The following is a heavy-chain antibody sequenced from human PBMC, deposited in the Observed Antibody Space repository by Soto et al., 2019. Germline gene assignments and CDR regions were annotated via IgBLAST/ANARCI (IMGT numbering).Heavy chain of an antibody. CDR2: YHSGGST. CDR3: VRSRQMESGNDYGLDV. D-gene: IGHD1-1*01. J-gene: IGHJ6*02. V-gene: IGHV4-30-4*01. CDR1: GVSLNTADTW. Sequence: QVQLQESGSGLVKPSQSLSLTCTVSGVSLNTADTWWSWIRQSPGKGLEFIGYYHSGGSTYYDASIMSRVIISADTSSSQFSLKLSSGIVADTAVYFCVRSRQMESGNDYGLDVWGLGTTVTVSS.